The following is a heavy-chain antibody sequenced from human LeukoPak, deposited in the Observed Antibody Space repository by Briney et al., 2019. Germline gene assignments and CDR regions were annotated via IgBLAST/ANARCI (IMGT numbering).Heavy chain of an antibody. D-gene: IGHD1-26*01. CDR1: GGSISSNSYY. CDR2: IYYSGST. V-gene: IGHV4-39*07. Sequence: PSETLSLTCAVSGGSISSNSYYWGWICQPPGKGLEWIGSIYYSGSTYYNPSLKSRVTISVDTSKNQFSLKLSSVTAADTAVYYCARSLVVGATYPYHWGQGTLVTVSS. CDR3: ARSLVVGATYPYH. J-gene: IGHJ5*02.